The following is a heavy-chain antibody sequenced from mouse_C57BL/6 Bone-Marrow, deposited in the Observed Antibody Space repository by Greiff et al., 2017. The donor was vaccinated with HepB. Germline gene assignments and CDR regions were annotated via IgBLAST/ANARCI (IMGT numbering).Heavy chain of an antibody. CDR1: GFTFSDAW. V-gene: IGHV6-6*01. J-gene: IGHJ3*01. CDR2: IRNKANNHAT. D-gene: IGHD1-1*01. CDR3: TRGGHYYGSSYGPLAY. Sequence: EVKLMESGGGLVQPGGSMKLSCAASGFTFSDAWMDWVRQSPEKGLEWVAEIRNKANNHATYYAESVKGRFTISRDDSKSSVYLQMNSLRAEATGIYYCTRGGHYYGSSYGPLAYWGQGTLVTVSA.